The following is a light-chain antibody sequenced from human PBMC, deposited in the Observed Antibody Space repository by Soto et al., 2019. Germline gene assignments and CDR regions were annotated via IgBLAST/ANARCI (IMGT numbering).Light chain of an antibody. CDR2: GAS. J-gene: IGKJ2*01. CDR3: HQYNNWPYT. CDR1: QSVSSN. Sequence: EIVMTQSPATLSVSPGERATLSCRASQSVSSNLAWYQQKPGQAPWLLIYGASTRATGIPARFSGSGSGTEFTLTISSLQSGDFAVYYCHQYNNWPYTFGQGTKLEIK. V-gene: IGKV3-15*01.